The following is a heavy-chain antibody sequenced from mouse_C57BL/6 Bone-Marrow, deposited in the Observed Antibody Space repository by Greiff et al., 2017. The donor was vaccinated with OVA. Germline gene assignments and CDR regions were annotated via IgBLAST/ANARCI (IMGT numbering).Heavy chain of an antibody. D-gene: IGHD1-1*01. V-gene: IGHV1-69*01. CDR2: IDPSDSYT. Sequence: VQLQQPGAELVMPGASVKLSCKASGYTFTSYWMHWVKQRPGQGLEWIGEIDPSDSYTNYNQKFKGKSPLTLDKSSSTAYMQLSSLTSEDSAVYYCARFSGSSSSWFAYWGQGTLVTVSA. CDR1: GYTFTSYW. CDR3: ARFSGSSSSWFAY. J-gene: IGHJ3*01.